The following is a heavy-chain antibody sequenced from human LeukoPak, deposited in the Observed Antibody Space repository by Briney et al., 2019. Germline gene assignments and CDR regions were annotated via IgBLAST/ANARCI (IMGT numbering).Heavy chain of an antibody. Sequence: PSQTLSLTCTVSGGSISSGDYFWSWIRQHPGKGLEWIGYIYYSGSTNYNPSLKSRVTISVDTSKNQFSLKLSSVTAADTAVYYCARYSRNWLRDAFDIWGQGTMVTVSS. CDR2: IYYSGST. CDR3: ARYSRNWLRDAFDI. D-gene: IGHD1-1*01. J-gene: IGHJ3*02. V-gene: IGHV4-30-4*01. CDR1: GGSISSGDYF.